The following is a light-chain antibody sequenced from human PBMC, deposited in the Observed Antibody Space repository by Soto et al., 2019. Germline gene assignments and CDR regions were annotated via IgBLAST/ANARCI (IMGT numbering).Light chain of an antibody. J-gene: IGLJ1*01. Sequence: QSVLTQPPSVSGAPGQRVTISCTGSSSNIGAGYDVHWYQQLPGTAPKLLIYGDNNRPSGVPDRFSGSKSGTSASLASTGLQAEDEADYYCQSYDSSLSSYVFGTGTKLTVL. CDR1: SSNIGAGYD. CDR2: GDN. V-gene: IGLV1-40*01. CDR3: QSYDSSLSSYV.